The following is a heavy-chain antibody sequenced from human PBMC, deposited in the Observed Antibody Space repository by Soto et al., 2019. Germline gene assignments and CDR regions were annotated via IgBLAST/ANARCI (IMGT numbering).Heavy chain of an antibody. J-gene: IGHJ4*02. CDR2: IYYSGNT. D-gene: IGHD6-6*01. CDR3: ARHGRTSGSFSTSSVRTAFDY. CDR1: GFSISSGTYY. Sequence: PWETLSLTCNVSGFSISSGTYYWGWVRQCPGKGLECIGTIYYSGNTYYKPSLKSRVTISIDTSKNQFSLKLNSVTAADTAVYFCARHGRTSGSFSTSSVRTAFDYWGQGTLASVSS. V-gene: IGHV4-39*01.